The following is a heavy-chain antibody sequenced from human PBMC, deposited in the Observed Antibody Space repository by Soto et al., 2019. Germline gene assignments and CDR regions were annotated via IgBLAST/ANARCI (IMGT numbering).Heavy chain of an antibody. CDR1: GFTFSSYA. Sequence: DVQLLESGGGLVKPGGSVRLSCEASGFTFSSYAMSWVRQAPGKGLEWVSAIRGNGADPSYADCVRGRFTISRDNSKDTLFLQMDSVRADVTAVDYCGKESRGSGWFVCSYWGQGILGTVSS. D-gene: IGHD6-19*01. CDR2: IRGNGADP. J-gene: IGHJ4*02. V-gene: IGHV3-23*01. CDR3: GKESRGSGWFVCSY.